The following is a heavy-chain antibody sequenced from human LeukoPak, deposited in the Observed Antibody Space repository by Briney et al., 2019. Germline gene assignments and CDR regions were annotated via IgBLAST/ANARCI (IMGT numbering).Heavy chain of an antibody. Sequence: ASVKVSCKASGYTFTGYCLHWVRQAPGQGLEWVGWINPNSGGTTYQGRVTMTRDTSISTVYMELSRLTSDDTAVYYCSREDYWGQGTLVTVSS. CDR2: INPNSGGT. V-gene: IGHV1-2*02. CDR1: GYTFTGYC. CDR3: SREDY. J-gene: IGHJ4*02.